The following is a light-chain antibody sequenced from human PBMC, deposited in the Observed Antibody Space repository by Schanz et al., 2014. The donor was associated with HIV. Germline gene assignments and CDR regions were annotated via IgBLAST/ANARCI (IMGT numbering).Light chain of an antibody. V-gene: IGLV1-40*01. CDR1: TSNIGAGYD. CDR2: GNN. CDR3: QSYVNNLGGSGV. Sequence: QSVLTQPPSVSGAPGQRVSISCTGTTSNIGAGYDVHWYLQLPGSAPKLLIYGNNNRPSGVPDRCSGSKSGTSACLAITGLQAEDEADYGCQSYVNNLGGSGVFGGGTKLTVL. J-gene: IGLJ3*02.